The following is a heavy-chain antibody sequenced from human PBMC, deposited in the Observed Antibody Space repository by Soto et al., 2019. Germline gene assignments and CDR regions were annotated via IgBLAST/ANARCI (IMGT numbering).Heavy chain of an antibody. J-gene: IGHJ4*02. V-gene: IGHV4-39*01. CDR2: IYYSGST. CDR3: ARSPPIHRLLYYFDY. Sequence: SETLSLTCTVSGGSISSSSYYWGWIRQPPGKGLEWIGSIYYSGSTYYNPSLKSRVTISVDTSKNQFSLKLSSVTAADTAVYYCARSPPIHRLLYYFDYWGQGTLVTVSS. CDR1: GGSISSSSYY.